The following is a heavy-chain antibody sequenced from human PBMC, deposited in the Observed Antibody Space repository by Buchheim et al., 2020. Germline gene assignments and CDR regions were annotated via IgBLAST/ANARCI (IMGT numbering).Heavy chain of an antibody. CDR3: AKGLFSSGWSPFDY. D-gene: IGHD6-19*01. J-gene: IGHJ4*02. CDR2: INFSGGTT. Sequence: EVQLLESGGNLVQPGGSLRLSCAASGFSFSSQTMIWVRQAPGKGLEWLSGINFSGGTTYADSVKGRFTSSTDNYKKTLYLQMNSLRVEDTAVYFCAKGLFSSGWSPFDYCGQGTL. V-gene: IGHV3-23*01. CDR1: GFSFSSQT.